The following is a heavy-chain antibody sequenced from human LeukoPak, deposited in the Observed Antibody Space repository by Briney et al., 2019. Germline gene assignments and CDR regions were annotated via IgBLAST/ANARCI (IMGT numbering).Heavy chain of an antibody. J-gene: IGHJ6*02. CDR2: ISQSGNS. Sequence: SETLSLTCKVSGDSISSSTCNWSWIRQPPGKGLEWIGYISQSGNSYFTPSLKSRATISVDRSKNHFSLTLISVTAADTAVYFCARDFRGCSSTSCYFNYYGMDVWGQGATVTVSS. CDR3: ARDFRGCSSTSCYFNYYGMDV. D-gene: IGHD2-2*01. CDR1: GDSISSSTCN. V-gene: IGHV4-30-2*01.